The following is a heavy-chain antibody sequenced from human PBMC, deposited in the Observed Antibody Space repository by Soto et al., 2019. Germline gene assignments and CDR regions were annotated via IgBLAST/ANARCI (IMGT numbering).Heavy chain of an antibody. J-gene: IGHJ6*02. CDR1: GYTFTSYG. Sequence: QVQLVQSGAAVKKPGASVKVSCKASGYTFTSYGFSWVRQAPGQGLEWMGWISAYNGNTNYAQKLQGRVTMTTDTSTSPANMELRSLRSDDTAVYYCASYHLNSYYYGMDVWGQGTTVTVSS. V-gene: IGHV1-18*01. CDR2: ISAYNGNT. CDR3: ASYHLNSYYYGMDV.